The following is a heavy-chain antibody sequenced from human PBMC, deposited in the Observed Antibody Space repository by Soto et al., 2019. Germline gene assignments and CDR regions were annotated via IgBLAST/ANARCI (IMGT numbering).Heavy chain of an antibody. CDR3: ARDPNGYKDY. CDR2: IKEDGSEK. J-gene: IGHJ4*02. Sequence: PGGSLRLSCAASGINFSRYLMSWVRQAPGRGLEWVADIKEDGSEKAYVDSVKGRFTISRDNAKNSLYLQMNSLRAEDTAVYYCARDPNGYKDYWGQGTLVTVSS. CDR1: GINFSRYL. V-gene: IGHV3-7*01. D-gene: IGHD2-2*02.